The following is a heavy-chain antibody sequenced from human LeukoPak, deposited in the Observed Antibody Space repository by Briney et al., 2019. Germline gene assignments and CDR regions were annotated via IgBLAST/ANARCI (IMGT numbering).Heavy chain of an antibody. D-gene: IGHD3-3*02. V-gene: IGHV3-15*01. CDR1: GFTFSDAW. CDR3: AYQGSCEHCFDY. J-gene: IGHJ4*02. Sequence: GGSLRLSCAASGFTFSDAWMSWVRQAPGKGLEWVGRIKSKTDGGTTDYAAPVKGRFTISRDDSENTLYLQMNSLKTDDTAVYYCAYQGSCEHCFDYWGQGTLVTVSS. CDR2: IKSKTDGGTT.